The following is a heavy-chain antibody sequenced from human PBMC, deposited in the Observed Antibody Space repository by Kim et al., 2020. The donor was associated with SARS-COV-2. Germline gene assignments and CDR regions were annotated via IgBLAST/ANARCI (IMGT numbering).Heavy chain of an antibody. CDR3: ATGLIYFGDLKESY. V-gene: IGHV3-15*01. J-gene: IGHJ4*02. D-gene: IGHD2-2*02. Sequence: GGSLRLSCATSGFTFTYAWMSWVRQAPGKGLEWVGRIKNRRDGGATDYAIPVKGRFTISRDDSKNTLYLQMNSLRTEDAAVYYCATGLIYFGDLKESYWGQGTLVTVSS. CDR2: IKNRRDGGAT. CDR1: GFTFTYAW.